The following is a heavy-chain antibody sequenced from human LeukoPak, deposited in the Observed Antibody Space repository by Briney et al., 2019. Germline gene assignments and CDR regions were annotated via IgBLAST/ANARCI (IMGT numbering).Heavy chain of an antibody. CDR1: GFTFSVYA. Sequence: GGSLRLSCAASGFTFSVYALHWVRQAPGKGLEWVAVISYDGSNKYYADSLKGRFTISRDNSKNTLYLQMNSLRAEDTAVYYCAKGDLFPGAFDYWGQGTLVTVSS. J-gene: IGHJ4*02. CDR2: ISYDGSNK. CDR3: AKGDLFPGAFDY. D-gene: IGHD1-26*01. V-gene: IGHV3-30-3*01.